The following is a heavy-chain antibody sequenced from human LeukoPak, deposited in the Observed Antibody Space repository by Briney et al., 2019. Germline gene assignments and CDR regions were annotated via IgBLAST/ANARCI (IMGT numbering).Heavy chain of an antibody. CDR3: ARGERQTSGYYYYFDY. CDR2: ISYSGNT. CDR1: GGSISGFY. D-gene: IGHD3-22*01. Sequence: SETLSLTCTVSGGSISGFYWSWIRQPPGKGLEWIGYISYSGNTNCIPSLKSRVTISVDTSKNQFSLKLNSVTAADTAVYYCARGERQTSGYYYYFDYWGQGTLVPVSS. V-gene: IGHV4-59*01. J-gene: IGHJ4*02.